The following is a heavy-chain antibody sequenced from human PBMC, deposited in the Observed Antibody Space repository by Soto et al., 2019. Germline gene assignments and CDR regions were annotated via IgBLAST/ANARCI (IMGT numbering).Heavy chain of an antibody. D-gene: IGHD3-10*01. V-gene: IGHV3-23*01. CDR3: AKDWSYYGSGTYYGPEY. CDR1: GFTFSSYA. CDR2: ISGSGGNT. J-gene: IGHJ4*02. Sequence: EVQLLEFGGGLVQPGGSLRLSCAASGFTFSSYAMIWVRQAPGKGLEWVSTISGSGGNTNYADSVKGRFTISRVNSKNTLYLQMSSLRVEDTAVYYCAKDWSYYGSGTYYGPEYWGQGTLVTVSS.